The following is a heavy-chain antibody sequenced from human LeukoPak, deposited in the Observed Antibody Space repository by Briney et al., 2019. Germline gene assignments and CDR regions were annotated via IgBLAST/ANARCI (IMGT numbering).Heavy chain of an antibody. CDR2: ISGYNGDT. CDR1: GYTFTSYG. J-gene: IGHJ4*02. CDR3: ARDRHSGYSSTWYDY. D-gene: IGHD6-13*01. V-gene: IGHV1-18*01. Sequence: ASVKVSCKASGYTFTSYGITWVRQAPGQGLEWMGWISGYNGDTDYAQKFQGGVTMTTYTSTSTAYMELRSLGSDDTAVYYCARDRHSGYSSTWYDYWGQGTLVTVSS.